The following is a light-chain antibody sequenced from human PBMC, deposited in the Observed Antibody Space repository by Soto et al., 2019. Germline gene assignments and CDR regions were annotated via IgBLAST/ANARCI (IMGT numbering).Light chain of an antibody. CDR1: SSDVGGSNR. Sequence: QSVLTQPASVSDSPGQSITISCTGTSSDVGGSNRVSWYQQHPGKAPKLMIYDVTNRPSGVSHRFSGSKSGSTASLIISGLQAEDEADYYCVSFTSSTTYVFGTGTKVTV. CDR2: DVT. CDR3: VSFTSSTTYV. V-gene: IGLV2-14*01. J-gene: IGLJ1*01.